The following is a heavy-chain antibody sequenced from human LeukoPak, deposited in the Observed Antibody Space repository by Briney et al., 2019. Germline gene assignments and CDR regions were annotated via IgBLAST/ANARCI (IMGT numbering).Heavy chain of an antibody. V-gene: IGHV1-69*13. CDR3: ATDIVVVPAAHSSSEYFQH. CDR1: GGTFSSYA. Sequence: ASVKVSCKASGGTFSSYAISWVRQAPGQGLEWMGGIIPIFGTATYAQKFQGRVTITADESTSTAYMELSSLRSEDTAVYYCATDIVVVPAAHSSSEYFQHWGQGTLVTVSS. CDR2: IIPIFGTA. D-gene: IGHD2-2*01. J-gene: IGHJ1*01.